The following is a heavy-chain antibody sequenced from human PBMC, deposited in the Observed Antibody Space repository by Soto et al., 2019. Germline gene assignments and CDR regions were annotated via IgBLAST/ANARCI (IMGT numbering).Heavy chain of an antibody. Sequence: GASLRLSCAASGFTFSSYGMHWVRQAPCKALEWVAVIWYDGSNKYYADSVKGRFTISRDNSKNTLYLQMNSLRAEDTAVYYCARHRADYYDSSGYYTLGYWGQGTLVTVSS. CDR3: ARHRADYYDSSGYYTLGY. D-gene: IGHD3-22*01. CDR2: IWYDGSNK. CDR1: GFTFSSYG. V-gene: IGHV3-33*01. J-gene: IGHJ4*02.